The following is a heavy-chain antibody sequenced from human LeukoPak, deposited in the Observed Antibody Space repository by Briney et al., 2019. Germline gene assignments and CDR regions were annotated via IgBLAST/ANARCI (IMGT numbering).Heavy chain of an antibody. CDR2: IKQDGSEK. V-gene: IGHV3-7*03. D-gene: IGHD3-10*01. J-gene: IGHJ6*02. CDR1: GFTFSSYW. CDR3: ASLYGSGISYYYYGMDV. Sequence: GGSLRLSCAASGFTFSSYWMSWVRQAPGKGLEWVANIKQDGSEKYYVDSVKGRFTISRDNAKNSLYLQMNSLRAEDTAVYYCASLYGSGISYYYYGMDVWGQGTTVTVSS.